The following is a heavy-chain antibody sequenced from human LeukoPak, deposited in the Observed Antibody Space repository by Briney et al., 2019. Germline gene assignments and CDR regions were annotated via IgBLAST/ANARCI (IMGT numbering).Heavy chain of an antibody. V-gene: IGHV7-4-1*02. CDR3: ASYSYGYPYYFDY. Sequence: GASVKVSCKASGYTFTTYGISWVRQAPGQGLEWMGWISTNTGNPTYAQGFTGRFVFSLDTSVSTAYLQISSLKAEDTAVYYCASYSYGYPYYFDYWGQGTLVTVSS. CDR1: GYTFTTYG. J-gene: IGHJ4*02. D-gene: IGHD5-18*01. CDR2: ISTNTGNP.